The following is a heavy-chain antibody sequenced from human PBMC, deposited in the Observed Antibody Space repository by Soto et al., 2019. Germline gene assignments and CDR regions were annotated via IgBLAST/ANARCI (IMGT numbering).Heavy chain of an antibody. D-gene: IGHD3-10*01. J-gene: IGHJ4*02. V-gene: IGHV3-30*18. CDR1: GFTFSSYG. CDR2: ISYDGSNK. Sequence: QVQLVESGGGVVQPGRSLRLSCAASGFTFSSYGMHWVRQAPGKGLGWVAVISYDGSNKYYADSVKGRFTISRDNSKNTLYLQMNSLRAEDTAVYYCAKDRRAKITMVRGVVPYFDYWGQGTLVTVSS. CDR3: AKDRRAKITMVRGVVPYFDY.